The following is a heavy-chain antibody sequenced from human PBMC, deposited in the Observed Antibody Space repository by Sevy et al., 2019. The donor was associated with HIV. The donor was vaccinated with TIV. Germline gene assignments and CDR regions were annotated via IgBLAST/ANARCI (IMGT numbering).Heavy chain of an antibody. V-gene: IGHV3-23*01. CDR3: AKDYSGTGAFDI. Sequence: GGSLRLSCAASGFTFSSYAMSWVRQAPGKGLEWVSAISGSGGSTYYADPVKGRFTISRDNSKNTLYLQMNSLRAEDTAVYYCAKDYSGTGAFDIWGQGTMVTVSS. CDR1: GFTFSSYA. CDR2: ISGSGGST. J-gene: IGHJ3*02. D-gene: IGHD2-8*02.